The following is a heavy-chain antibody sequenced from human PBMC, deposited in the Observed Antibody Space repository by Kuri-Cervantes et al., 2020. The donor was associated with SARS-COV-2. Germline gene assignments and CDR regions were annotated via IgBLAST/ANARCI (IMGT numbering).Heavy chain of an antibody. J-gene: IGHJ4*02. CDR2: IYPGDSDT. D-gene: IGHD5-18*01. CDR1: GYSFTSYW. CDR3: AGIGGGGYRYGYVDY. V-gene: IGHV5-51*01. Sequence: GGSLRPSCKGSGYSFTSYWIGWVRQMPGKGLEWMGIIYPGDSDTRYSPSFQGQVTISADKSISTAYLQWSSLKASDTAMYYCAGIGGGGYRYGYVDYWGQGTLVTVSS.